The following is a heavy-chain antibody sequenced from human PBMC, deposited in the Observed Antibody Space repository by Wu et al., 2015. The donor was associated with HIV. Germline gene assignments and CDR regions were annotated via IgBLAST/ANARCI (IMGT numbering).Heavy chain of an antibody. Sequence: QVQLVQSGAEVKTPGASVKVSCKASGYILTSYYMNWVRQAPGQGLEWMGIINPSGGSTRYAQNFQGRVTMTTDTSTSTGYMELRSLRSDDTAVYYCAREGVDAFDPWGQGTVVTVSS. V-gene: IGHV1-46*01. J-gene: IGHJ5*02. CDR1: GYILTSYY. D-gene: IGHD5-12*01. CDR2: INPSGGST. CDR3: AREGVDAFDP.